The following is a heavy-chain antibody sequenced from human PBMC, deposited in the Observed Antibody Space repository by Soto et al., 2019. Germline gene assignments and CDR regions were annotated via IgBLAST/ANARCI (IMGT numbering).Heavy chain of an antibody. CDR2: ISSSSSTI. CDR3: ARTSITMVRGVIYYYYYMDV. CDR1: GFTFSSYS. Sequence: GGSLRLSCAASGFTFSSYSMNWVRQAPGKGLEWVSYISSSSSTIYYADSVKGRFTISRDNAKNSLYLQMNSLRAEDTAVYYCARTSITMVRGVIYYYYYMDVWGKGTTVTVSS. V-gene: IGHV3-48*01. J-gene: IGHJ6*03. D-gene: IGHD3-10*01.